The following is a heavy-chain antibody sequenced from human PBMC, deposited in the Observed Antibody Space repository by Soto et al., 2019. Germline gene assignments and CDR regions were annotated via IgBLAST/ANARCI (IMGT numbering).Heavy chain of an antibody. CDR2: IYYSGST. D-gene: IGHD1-26*01. V-gene: IGHV4-59*08. CDR1: GGSISSYY. Sequence: PSETLSLTCTVSGGSISSYYWSWIRQPPRKGLEWIGYIYYSGSTNYNPSLKSRVTISVDTSKNQFSLKLSSVTAADTAVYYCARNGVGATTRANYYYYGMDVWGQGTTVTVSS. J-gene: IGHJ6*02. CDR3: ARNGVGATTRANYYYYGMDV.